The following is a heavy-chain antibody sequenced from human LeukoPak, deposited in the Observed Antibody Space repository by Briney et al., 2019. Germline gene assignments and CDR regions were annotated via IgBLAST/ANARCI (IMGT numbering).Heavy chain of an antibody. CDR3: ASTTPGITYSSSWYLDY. J-gene: IGHJ4*02. D-gene: IGHD6-13*01. CDR2: IYSGGST. Sequence: GGSLRLSCAAPGFTVSSNYMSWVRQAPGKGLEWVSVIYSGGSTYYADSVKGRFTISRDNSKNTLYLQMNSLRAEDTAVYYCASTTPGITYSSSWYLDYWGQGTLVTVSS. CDR1: GFTVSSNY. V-gene: IGHV3-66*01.